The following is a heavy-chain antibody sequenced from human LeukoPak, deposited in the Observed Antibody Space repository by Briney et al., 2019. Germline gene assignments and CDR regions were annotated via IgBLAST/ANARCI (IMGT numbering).Heavy chain of an antibody. CDR3: ARHERDVSLDHALDI. D-gene: IGHD5-24*01. CDR1: GGSISSYY. J-gene: IGHJ3*02. Sequence: SETLSLTCTVTGGSISSYYWSWIRQPPGKGLEWIGYIYYSGSTSYNPSLKSRVTILVDTSKNQFSLKLSSVTAADTAVYYCARHERDVSLDHALDIWGQGTMVTVSS. CDR2: IYYSGST. V-gene: IGHV4-59*08.